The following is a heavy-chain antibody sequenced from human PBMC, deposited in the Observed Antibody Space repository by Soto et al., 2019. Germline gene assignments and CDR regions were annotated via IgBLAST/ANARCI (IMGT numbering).Heavy chain of an antibody. CDR2: IYPGDSNT. V-gene: IGHV5-51*01. Sequence: GESLKISCKGSENSFTNYWIAWVRQMPGKGLEWMGIIYPGDSNTRYSPSFQGQVTISADKSISTAYLQWSSLKASDTAMYYCATLEATTNYFFLGMDVWGQGTTVTVSS. CDR3: ATLEATTNYFFLGMDV. D-gene: IGHD1-1*01. J-gene: IGHJ6*02. CDR1: ENSFTNYW.